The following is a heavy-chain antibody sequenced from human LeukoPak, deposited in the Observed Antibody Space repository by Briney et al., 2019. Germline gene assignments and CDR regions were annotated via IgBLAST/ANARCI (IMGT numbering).Heavy chain of an antibody. Sequence: GESLKISCKGSGYSFTSYWISWVRQMPGKGLEWMGRIDPSGSYTNYSPSFQGHVTISADKSISTAYLQWSSLKASDTAMYYCARRQYSSSWYDYWGQGTLVTVSS. V-gene: IGHV5-10-1*01. J-gene: IGHJ4*02. CDR2: IDPSGSYT. D-gene: IGHD6-13*01. CDR1: GYSFTSYW. CDR3: ARRQYSSSWYDY.